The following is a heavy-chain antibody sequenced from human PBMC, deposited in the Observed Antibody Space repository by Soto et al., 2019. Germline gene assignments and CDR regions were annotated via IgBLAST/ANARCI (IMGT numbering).Heavy chain of an antibody. CDR3: ARVGPPADP. Sequence: QVQLVQSGAEEKKPGASVTVSFKASVYNFTSYALHWVRQDPGQRLEWMGGINAGNGNTKYSHKFQGRVTITRDTCASPGDMELSSLRSGDPAVYYCARVGPPADPGGQGTLVTVSS. J-gene: IGHJ5*02. CDR1: VYNFTSYA. CDR2: INAGNGNT. V-gene: IGHV1-3*05.